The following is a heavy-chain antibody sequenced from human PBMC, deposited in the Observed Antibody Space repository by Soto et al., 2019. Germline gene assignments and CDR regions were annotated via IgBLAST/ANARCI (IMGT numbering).Heavy chain of an antibody. CDR2: ISGSGAST. CDR1: GFSFAGYA. Sequence: GGSLRLSCAASGFSFAGYALTWVRLAPGEGLEWVSSISGSGASTYYADSVKGRFTISRDTSKRMVYLQMESLTAGDTAVYYCAKAENCNGYYNAFDYWGQGTLVTVSS. D-gene: IGHD3-9*01. V-gene: IGHV3-23*01. J-gene: IGHJ4*02. CDR3: AKAENCNGYYNAFDY.